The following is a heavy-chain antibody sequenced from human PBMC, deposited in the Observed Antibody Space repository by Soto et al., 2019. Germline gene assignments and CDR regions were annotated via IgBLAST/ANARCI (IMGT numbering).Heavy chain of an antibody. CDR3: ARDHEAAAAQGGLDY. CDR2: IYHSGST. J-gene: IGHJ4*02. CDR1: GGSIRSSNW. V-gene: IGHV4-4*02. Sequence: QVQLQESGPGLVKPSRTLSLTCAVSGGSIRSSNWWSWVRQPPGKGLEWIGEIYHSGSTNYNPSLKSRVTISVDRSKNQFSLKMSSVTAADTAVYYCARDHEAAAAQGGLDYWGQGTLVTVSS. D-gene: IGHD6-13*01.